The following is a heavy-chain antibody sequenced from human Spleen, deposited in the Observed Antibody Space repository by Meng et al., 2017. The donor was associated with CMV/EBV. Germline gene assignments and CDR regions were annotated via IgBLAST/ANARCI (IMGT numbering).Heavy chain of an antibody. CDR1: GFTFSSYA. Sequence: SGFTFSSYAMHWVRQAPGKGLEWVAVMSCDGSYTYYADSVLGRFTISRDNSKSTLSLQMNSLRAEDTAVYYCARGRDYYDVTSGIDYWGQGTLVTVSS. J-gene: IGHJ4*02. CDR3: ARGRDYYDVTSGIDY. D-gene: IGHD3-16*01. CDR2: MSCDGSYT. V-gene: IGHV3-30*04.